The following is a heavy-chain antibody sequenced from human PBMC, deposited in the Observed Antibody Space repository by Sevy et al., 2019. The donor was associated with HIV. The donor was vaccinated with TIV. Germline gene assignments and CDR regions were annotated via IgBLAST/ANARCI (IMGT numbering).Heavy chain of an antibody. V-gene: IGHV1-69*13. CDR2: IIPIFGTA. CDR1: GGTFSSYA. CDR3: AGPGIAATYYYYGMDV. J-gene: IGHJ6*02. D-gene: IGHD6-13*01. Sequence: ASVKVSCKASGGTFSSYAISWVRQAPGQGLEWMGGIIPIFGTANYAQKFQGRVTITADESTSTAYMELSSLRSEDTAVYYCAGPGIAATYYYYGMDVWGQRTTVTVSS.